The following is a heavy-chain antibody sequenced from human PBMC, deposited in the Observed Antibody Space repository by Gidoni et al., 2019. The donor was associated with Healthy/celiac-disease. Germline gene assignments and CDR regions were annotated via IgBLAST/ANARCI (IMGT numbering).Heavy chain of an antibody. CDR2: IKQDGSEK. D-gene: IGHD3-22*01. J-gene: IGHJ3*02. CDR1: GFTFSSYW. V-gene: IGHV3-7*04. Sequence: EVQLVESGGGLVQPGGSLRLSCAASGFTFSSYWMSWVRQAPGKGLEWVANIKQDGSEKYYVDSVKGRFTISRDNAKNSLYLQMNSLRAEDTAVYYCAREMGYYDRWGSAFDIWGQGTMVTVSS. CDR3: AREMGYYDRWGSAFDI.